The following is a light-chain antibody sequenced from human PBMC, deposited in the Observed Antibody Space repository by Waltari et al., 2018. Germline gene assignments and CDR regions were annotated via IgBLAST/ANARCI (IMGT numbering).Light chain of an antibody. Sequence: VVLTQSQGTLSLSPGERATLSCRASQSVSRSYLAWYQQKPGQAPRLLIYGASSRATGIPDMSSGSGSETDFTLTISRLEPEDFAVYYCQQYGSSPVTFGQGTKLAIK. CDR3: QQYGSSPVT. CDR1: QSVSRSY. V-gene: IGKV3-20*01. J-gene: IGKJ2*01. CDR2: GAS.